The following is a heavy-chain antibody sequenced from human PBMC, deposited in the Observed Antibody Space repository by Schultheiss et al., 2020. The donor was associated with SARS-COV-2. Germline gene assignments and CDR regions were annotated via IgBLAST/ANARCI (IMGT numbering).Heavy chain of an antibody. CDR2: INPNSGGT. V-gene: IGHV1-2*02. Sequence: ASVKVSCKASGYTFTGCYMHWVRQAPGLGLEWMAWINPNSGGTNYAQKFQGRVTMTRNTSISTAYMELSSLRSEDTAVYYCARDIAGSLRGGWFDPWGQGTLVTVSS. CDR1: GYTFTGCY. J-gene: IGHJ5*02. CDR3: ARDIAGSLRGGWFDP. D-gene: IGHD2-15*01.